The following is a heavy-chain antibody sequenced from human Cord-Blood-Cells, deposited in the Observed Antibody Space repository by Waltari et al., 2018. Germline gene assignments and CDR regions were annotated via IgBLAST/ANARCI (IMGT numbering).Heavy chain of an antibody. CDR1: GYTFTGYY. J-gene: IGHJ3*02. CDR2: INPNSDGT. Sequence: QVQLVQSGAEVKKPGASVKVSCKASGYTFTGYYMHWVRQAPGQGLEWMGGINPNSDGTKYDKKFQGRVTMTRDTSISTAYMELSRLRSDDTAVYYCARDDAFDIWGQGTMVTVSS. V-gene: IGHV1-2*02. CDR3: ARDDAFDI.